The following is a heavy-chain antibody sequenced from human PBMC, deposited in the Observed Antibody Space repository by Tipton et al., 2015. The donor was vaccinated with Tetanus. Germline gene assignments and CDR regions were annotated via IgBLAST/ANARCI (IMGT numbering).Heavy chain of an antibody. D-gene: IGHD6-19*01. CDR3: ARVGGAVSSGWLDYFDY. CDR1: GFTFSSYA. V-gene: IGHV3-30-3*01. J-gene: IGHJ4*02. CDR2: ISYDGSNK. Sequence: SLRLSCAASGFTFSSYAMHWVRQAPGKGLEWVAVISYDGSNKYYADSVKGRFTISRDNSKNTLYLQMNSLRAGDTAVYYCARVGGAVSSGWLDYFDYWGQGTLVTVSS.